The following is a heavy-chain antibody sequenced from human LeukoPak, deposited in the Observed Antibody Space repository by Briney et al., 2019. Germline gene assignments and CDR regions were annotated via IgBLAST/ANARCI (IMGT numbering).Heavy chain of an antibody. J-gene: IGHJ1*01. CDR2: INAGNGNT. CDR1: GYTFTSYA. CDR3: ARDESSSWYAYFQH. Sequence: ASVKVSCKASGYTFTSYAMHWVRQAPGQRLECMGWINAGNGNTKYSQKFQGRVTITRDTSASTAYMELSSLRSEDTAVYYCARDESSSWYAYFQHWGQGTLVTVSS. V-gene: IGHV1-3*01. D-gene: IGHD6-13*01.